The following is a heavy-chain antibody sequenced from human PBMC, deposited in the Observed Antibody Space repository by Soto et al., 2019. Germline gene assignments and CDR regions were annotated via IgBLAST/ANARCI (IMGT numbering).Heavy chain of an antibody. Sequence: EVQVVESGGGLIQPGGSLRLSCAASGFSVSGNYMGWVRQAPGKGLEWVSAIYSGGSTHYADSVKGRFTISRDNSKNTLYLQMNSLRAEETAVCYCARASSRWGSDAAHWGQGTLVTVSS. CDR1: GFSVSGNY. CDR2: IYSGGST. V-gene: IGHV3-53*01. J-gene: IGHJ4*02. D-gene: IGHD7-27*01. CDR3: ARASSRWGSDAAH.